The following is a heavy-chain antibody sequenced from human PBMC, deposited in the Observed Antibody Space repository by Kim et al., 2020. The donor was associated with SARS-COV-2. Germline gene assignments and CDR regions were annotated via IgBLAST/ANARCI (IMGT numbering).Heavy chain of an antibody. J-gene: IGHJ6*02. CDR3: ARGGLYYYYGMDV. V-gene: IGHV4-34*01. Sequence: SHPSLKSRVTISVDTSKNQFSLKLSSVTAADTAVYYCARGGLYYYYGMDVWGQGTTVTVSS.